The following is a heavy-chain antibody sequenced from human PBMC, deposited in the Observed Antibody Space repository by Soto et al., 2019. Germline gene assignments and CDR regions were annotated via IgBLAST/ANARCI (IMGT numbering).Heavy chain of an antibody. Sequence: PGGSLRLSCAASGFTFSSYNMNWVRQAPGKGLEWVSFISSSSSYIYYADSVKGRFTISRDNAKNSLYLQMNSLRAEDTAVYYCASTRGDGYNNYYYYYGMDVWGQGTTVTVS. CDR3: ASTRGDGYNNYYYYYGMDV. CDR1: GFTFSSYN. D-gene: IGHD5-12*01. CDR2: ISSSSSYI. J-gene: IGHJ6*02. V-gene: IGHV3-21*01.